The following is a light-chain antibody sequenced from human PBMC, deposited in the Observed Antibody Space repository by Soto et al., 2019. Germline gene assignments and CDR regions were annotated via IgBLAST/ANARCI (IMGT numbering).Light chain of an antibody. V-gene: IGLV1-40*01. CDR1: SSNIGAGYD. CDR2: TNS. CDR3: QSYDSSLSALV. J-gene: IGLJ3*02. Sequence: QSVLTQPPSVSGAPGQGVTISCAGTSSNIGAGYDVHWYQQVPGTAPKLLIYTNSNRPSGVPDRFSGSKSGTSASPAITGLQAADEADYYCQSYDSSLSALVFGGGTKLTVL.